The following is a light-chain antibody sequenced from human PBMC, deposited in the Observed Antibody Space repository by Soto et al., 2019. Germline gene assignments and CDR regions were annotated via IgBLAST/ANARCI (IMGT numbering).Light chain of an antibody. CDR1: QSISSY. V-gene: IGKV1-39*01. CDR2: AAS. Sequence: DIQMTQSPSSLSASVGDRVTITCRASQSISSYLNWYQQKPGKAPKILIYAASSLQSGVPSRFSGSGSATDFTLTISSLQPEDFATYYCQQSYSTPPTFGGGTKVEIK. J-gene: IGKJ4*01. CDR3: QQSYSTPPT.